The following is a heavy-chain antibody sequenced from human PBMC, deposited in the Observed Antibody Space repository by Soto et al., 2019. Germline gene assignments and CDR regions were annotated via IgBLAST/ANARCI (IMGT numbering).Heavy chain of an antibody. CDR2: IYYSGST. Sequence: SETLSLTCTVSGGSISSYYWSWIRQPPGKGLEWIGYIYYSGSTNYNPSLKSRVTISVDTSENQFSMKLSSVTAADTAVYYYARHGWAYYGSGSYYKMYYGMDVWGQGTTVTVSS. D-gene: IGHD3-10*01. J-gene: IGHJ6*02. CDR1: GGSISSYY. CDR3: ARHGWAYYGSGSYYKMYYGMDV. V-gene: IGHV4-59*08.